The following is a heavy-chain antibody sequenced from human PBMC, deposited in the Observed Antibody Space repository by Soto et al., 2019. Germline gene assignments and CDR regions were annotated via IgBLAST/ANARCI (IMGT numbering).Heavy chain of an antibody. J-gene: IGHJ4*02. CDR3: ARVGYYYDSSGYYLPGDY. V-gene: IGHV1-18*01. Sequence: QVQLVQSGAEVKKPGASVKVSCKASGYTFTSYGISWVRQAPGQGLEWMGWISAYNGNTNYAQKLQGRVTMTTDTSTSTAYMELRSLRSDDTAVCYCARVGYYYDSSGYYLPGDYWGQGTLVTVSS. D-gene: IGHD3-22*01. CDR2: ISAYNGNT. CDR1: GYTFTSYG.